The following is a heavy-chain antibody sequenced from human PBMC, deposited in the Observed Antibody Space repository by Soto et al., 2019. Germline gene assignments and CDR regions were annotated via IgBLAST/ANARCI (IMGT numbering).Heavy chain of an antibody. D-gene: IGHD2-21*02. CDR1: GFAFSSYA. Sequence: GGSLRLSCAASGFAFSSYAMSWVRQAPGKGLEWVSAISGSGGSTYYADSVKGRFTISRDNSKNTLYLQMNSLRAEDTAVYYCATPLTNCGGDCYSGPFDYWGQGTLVTVSS. CDR3: ATPLTNCGGDCYSGPFDY. CDR2: ISGSGGST. J-gene: IGHJ4*02. V-gene: IGHV3-23*01.